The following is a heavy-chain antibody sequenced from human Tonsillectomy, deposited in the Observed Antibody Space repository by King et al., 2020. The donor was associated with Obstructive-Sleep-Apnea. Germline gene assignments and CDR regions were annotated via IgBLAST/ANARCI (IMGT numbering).Heavy chain of an antibody. D-gene: IGHD3-16*01. J-gene: IGHJ6*02. CDR2: IYYSGST. Sequence: QLPESGPGLVKPSETLSLTCTVSGGSISSYYWSWIRQPPGKGLEWIGYIYYSGSTNYNPSLKSRVTISVDTSKNQFSLKLSSVTAADTAVYYCARDSWGYGMDVWGQGTTVTVSS. CDR1: GGSISSYY. CDR3: ARDSWGYGMDV. V-gene: IGHV4-59*12.